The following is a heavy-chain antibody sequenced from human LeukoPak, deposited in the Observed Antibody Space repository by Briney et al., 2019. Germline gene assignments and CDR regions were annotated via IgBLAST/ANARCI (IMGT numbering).Heavy chain of an antibody. Sequence: ASVKVSCKASGYTFTSYGISWVRQAPGQGLEWMGRINPNSGGTNYAQKFQGRVTMTRDTSISTAYMELSRLRSDDTAVYYCARGGMTTVNWFDPWGQGTLVTVSS. CDR1: GYTFTSYG. J-gene: IGHJ5*02. CDR2: INPNSGGT. D-gene: IGHD4-11*01. V-gene: IGHV1-2*06. CDR3: ARGGMTTVNWFDP.